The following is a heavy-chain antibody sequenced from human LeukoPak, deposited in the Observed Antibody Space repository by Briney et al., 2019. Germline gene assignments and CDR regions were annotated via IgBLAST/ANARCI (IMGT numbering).Heavy chain of an antibody. J-gene: IGHJ4*02. V-gene: IGHV1-18*01. CDR1: GFAFTSYG. CDR2: ISAYNGNT. D-gene: IGHD2-15*01. CDR3: ARASYCSDGSCYSDY. Sequence: ASVKVSCKTSGFAFTSYGISWVRQAPGQGLEWMGWISAYNGNTIYAQKVKGRVTMTTDTSTSTAYMELRSLKSDDTAVYYYARASYCSDGSCYSDYWGQGTLVTVSS.